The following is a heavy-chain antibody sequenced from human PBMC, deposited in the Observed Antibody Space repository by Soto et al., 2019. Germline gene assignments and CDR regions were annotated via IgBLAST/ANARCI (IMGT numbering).Heavy chain of an antibody. CDR3: ARDLSKGGGSAGFDY. Sequence: ASVKVSCKASGYTFTVYYMHWVRQAPGQGLEWMGWINPKSGGTMYPQKFQGRVTMTWDTSISTAYMALTRLRSDDTAVYYCARDLSKGGGSAGFDYWGQGTLVTVYS. D-gene: IGHD1-26*01. J-gene: IGHJ4*02. CDR1: GYTFTVYY. CDR2: INPKSGGT. V-gene: IGHV1-2*02.